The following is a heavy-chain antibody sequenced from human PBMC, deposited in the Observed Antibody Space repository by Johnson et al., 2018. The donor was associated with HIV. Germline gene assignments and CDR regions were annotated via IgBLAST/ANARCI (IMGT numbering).Heavy chain of an antibody. J-gene: IGHJ3*02. CDR2: IKQDGSEK. Sequence: MLLVESGGGLVQPGGSLRLSCAASGFTFSSYWMSWVRQAPGKGLEWVANIKQDGSEKYYVDSVKGRFTISRDNAKNSLYLQMNSLRAEDTAVYYCATLEYSSSPGGYGAFDIWGQGTMVTVSS. D-gene: IGHD6-6*01. CDR3: ATLEYSSSPGGYGAFDI. V-gene: IGHV3-7*01. CDR1: GFTFSSYW.